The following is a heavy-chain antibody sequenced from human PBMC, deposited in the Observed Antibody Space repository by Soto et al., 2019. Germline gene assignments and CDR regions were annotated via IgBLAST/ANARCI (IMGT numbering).Heavy chain of an antibody. Sequence: PGGSLRLSCAASGFTFSSYAMSWVRQAPEKGLEWVSALYDVYGSFYADSVKGRFTTSSDNSKSTVYLQMNDLRPDDTAVYYCASWHEREHAYDVWGQGTAVTVSS. J-gene: IGHJ3*01. D-gene: IGHD1-1*01. CDR2: LYDVYGS. V-gene: IGHV3-23*05. CDR3: ASWHEREHAYDV. CDR1: GFTFSSYA.